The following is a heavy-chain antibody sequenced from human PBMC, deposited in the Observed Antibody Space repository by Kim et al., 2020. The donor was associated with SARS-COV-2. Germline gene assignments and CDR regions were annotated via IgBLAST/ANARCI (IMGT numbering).Heavy chain of an antibody. D-gene: IGHD5-12*01. Sequence: ASVKVSCKASGYTFTSYAMHWVRQAPGQRLEWMGWINAGNGNTKYSQKFQGRVTITRDTSASTAYMELSSLRSEDTAVYYCARGDIVATIFFGSRRNNWFDPWGQGTLVTVSS. V-gene: IGHV1-3*01. CDR2: INAGNGNT. CDR3: ARGDIVATIFFGSRRNNWFDP. J-gene: IGHJ5*02. CDR1: GYTFTSYA.